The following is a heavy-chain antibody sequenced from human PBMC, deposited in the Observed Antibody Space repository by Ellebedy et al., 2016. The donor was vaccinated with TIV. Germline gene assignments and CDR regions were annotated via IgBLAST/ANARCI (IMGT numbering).Heavy chain of an antibody. Sequence: SETLSLTXAVYGGSFSGYYWSWIRQPPGKGLEWIGEINHSGSTNYNPSLKSRVTISVDTSKNQFSLKLSSVTAADTAVYYCARRYSSWQRWNDYWGQGTLVTVSS. CDR2: INHSGST. CDR3: ARRYSSWQRWNDY. J-gene: IGHJ4*02. CDR1: GGSFSGYY. V-gene: IGHV4-34*01. D-gene: IGHD6-13*01.